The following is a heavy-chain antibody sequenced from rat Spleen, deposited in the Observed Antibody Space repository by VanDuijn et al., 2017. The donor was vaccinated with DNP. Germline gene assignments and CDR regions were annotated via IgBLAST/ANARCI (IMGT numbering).Heavy chain of an antibody. CDR1: GFTFRDHN. CDR3: TRGHTMGFDY. V-gene: IGHV5-7*01. J-gene: IGHJ2*01. Sequence: EVQLVESGGGLVQPGRSLKLSCAASGFTFRDHNMAWVRQAPKKGLEWVATINYEGSNTYYRDSVKGRFTISRDNAKSTLYLQMNSLRSEDTATYYCTRGHTMGFDYWGQGVMVTVSS. D-gene: IGHD1-9*01. CDR2: INYEGSNT.